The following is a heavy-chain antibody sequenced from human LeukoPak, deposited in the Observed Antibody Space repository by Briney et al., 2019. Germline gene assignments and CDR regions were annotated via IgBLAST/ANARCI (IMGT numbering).Heavy chain of an antibody. CDR3: AKDKAPLYSGYDWDLDF. D-gene: IGHD5-12*01. J-gene: IGHJ4*02. CDR1: GLTFSDHY. V-gene: IGHV3-72*01. CDR2: ARNKARSHTT. Sequence: GGSLRLSCAASGLTFSDHYMDWVRQAPGKGLEWVGRARNKARSHTTEYAASVKGRFTISRDNAKNSVYLQMNSLRAEDTALYYCAKDKAPLYSGYDWDLDFWGQGTLVTVSS.